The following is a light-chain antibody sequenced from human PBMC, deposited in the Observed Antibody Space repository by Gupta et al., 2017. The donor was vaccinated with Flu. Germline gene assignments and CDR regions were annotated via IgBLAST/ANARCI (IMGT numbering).Light chain of an antibody. CDR2: GDN. V-gene: IGLV1-40*01. CDR1: SPSIGAGYD. J-gene: IGLJ2*01. Sequence: QSVLTQPPSVSGAPGQRVSISCPGSSPSIGAGYDVHWYQQFPGTAPRLLIYGDNNRSSGVPDRFSGSKSGSSASLAITGVQAEDEADYYCQSYDSSLSGSVVFGGGTRLSVL. CDR3: QSYDSSLSGSVV.